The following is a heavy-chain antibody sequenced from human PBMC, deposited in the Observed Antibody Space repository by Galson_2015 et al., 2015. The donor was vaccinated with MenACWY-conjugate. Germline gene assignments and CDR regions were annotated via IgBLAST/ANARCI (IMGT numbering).Heavy chain of an antibody. V-gene: IGHV1-2*04. Sequence: SVKVSCKASGYTFTGHYLHWVRQAPGQGLEWMGGLHPNSANTNYAQNFQAWVTMTWDTSISTAYLEVSRLRSDDTAVYYCARQTADGYKLDFWGQGTLVTVSS. CDR1: GYTFTGHY. J-gene: IGHJ4*02. CDR2: LHPNSANT. D-gene: IGHD5-24*01. CDR3: ARQTADGYKLDF.